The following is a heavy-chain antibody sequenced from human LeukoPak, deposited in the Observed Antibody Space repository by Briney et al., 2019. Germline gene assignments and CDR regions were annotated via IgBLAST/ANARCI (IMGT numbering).Heavy chain of an antibody. CDR2: IRYDGSDK. CDR3: AKDTSIGRYCTNGVCSPFDY. CDR1: GFTFSSSY. D-gene: IGHD2-8*01. V-gene: IGHV3-30*02. J-gene: IGHJ4*02. Sequence: PGGSLRLSCAASGFTFSSSYMHWVRQAPGKGLEWVAFIRYDGSDKYYADSVKGRFTISRDNSKNTLYLQMNSLRAEDTAVYYCAKDTSIGRYCTNGVCSPFDYWGQGTLVTVSS.